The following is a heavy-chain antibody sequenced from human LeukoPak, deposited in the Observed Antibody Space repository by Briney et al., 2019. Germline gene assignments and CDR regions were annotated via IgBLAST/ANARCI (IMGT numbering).Heavy chain of an antibody. CDR2: LYYSGST. CDR1: GGSISSYY. V-gene: IGHV4-59*01. D-gene: IGHD3-22*01. CDR3: VRVYYDSSGYIDY. Sequence: PSETLSLTCTVSGGSISSYYWSWLRQPPGKGLEWIGYLYYSGSTNYNPSLKRRVTISVDTSKNEFSLKLSSVTAAHAPVYYCVRVYYDSSGYIDYWGQGTLVTVSS. J-gene: IGHJ4*02.